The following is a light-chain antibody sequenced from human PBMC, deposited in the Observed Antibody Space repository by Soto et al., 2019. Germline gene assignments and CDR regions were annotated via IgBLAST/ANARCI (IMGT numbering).Light chain of an antibody. V-gene: IGLV2-14*01. J-gene: IGLJ1*01. CDR1: SSDIDAYNY. Sequence: QSVLTQPASVSGSPGQSITISCTGTSSDIDAYNYVSWYQQHPGKAPKLMIYDVSNRPSGISNRFSGSKSGNTASLTISGLQAEDEADYYCSLYTSRTTYVFGTGTKVTAL. CDR3: SLYTSRTTYV. CDR2: DVS.